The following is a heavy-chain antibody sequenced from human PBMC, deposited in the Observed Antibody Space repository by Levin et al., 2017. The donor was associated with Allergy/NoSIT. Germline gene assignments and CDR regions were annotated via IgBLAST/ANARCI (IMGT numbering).Heavy chain of an antibody. V-gene: IGHV1-2*06. J-gene: IGHJ5*02. CDR1: FSPFPFSS. CDR3: ARDRTPFAYSSSWSFFSPWFDP. CDR2: INPNSGGT. Sequence: SSVYCSFNFSFSPFPFSSLPWVRQAPGQGLEWMGRINPNSGGTNYAQKFQGRVTMTLSPSISTAYMELSRLRSDDTAVYYCARDRTPFAYSSSWSFFSPWFDPWGQGTLVTVSS. D-gene: IGHD6-13*01.